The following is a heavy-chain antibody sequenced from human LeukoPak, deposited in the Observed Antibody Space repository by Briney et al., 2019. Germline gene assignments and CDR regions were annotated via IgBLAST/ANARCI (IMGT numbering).Heavy chain of an antibody. CDR2: IYHSGST. Sequence: SETLSLTCIVSGDSINNNNYYWGWVRQPPGKGLEWIGEIYHSGSTNYNPSLKSRVTISVDKSKNQFSLRLSSVTAADTAVYYCARDGSVEHPFCSWGQGTLVTVSS. CDR1: GDSINNNNYY. V-gene: IGHV4-39*07. D-gene: IGHD2-15*01. J-gene: IGHJ4*02. CDR3: ARDGSVEHPFCS.